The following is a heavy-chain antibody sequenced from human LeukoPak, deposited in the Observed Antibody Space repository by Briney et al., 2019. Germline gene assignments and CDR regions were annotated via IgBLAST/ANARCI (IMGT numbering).Heavy chain of an antibody. CDR1: GFTFSSYS. V-gene: IGHV3-21*01. J-gene: IGHJ5*02. CDR2: ISSSSSYI. Sequence: GGSLRLSCAASGFTFSSYSMNWVRQAPGKGLEWVSSISSSSSYIYYADSVKGRFTISRDNAKNSLYLQMNSLRAEDTAVYYCAKNRAAIAYIYFDPWGQGTLVTVSS. CDR3: AKNRAAIAYIYFDP. D-gene: IGHD2-2*01.